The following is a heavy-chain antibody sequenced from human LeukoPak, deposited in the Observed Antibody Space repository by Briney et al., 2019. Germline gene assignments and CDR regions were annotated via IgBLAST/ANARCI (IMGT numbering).Heavy chain of an antibody. J-gene: IGHJ4*02. V-gene: IGHV3-9*03. CDR2: ISWNSGSI. D-gene: IGHD3-16*01. CDR1: GFTFDDYA. Sequence: GRSLRLSCAASGFTFDDYAMHWVRQAPGKGLEWVSGISWNSGSIGYADSVKGRFTTSRDNAKNSLYLQMNSLRAEDMALYYCAAGGRYYFDYWGQGTLVTVSS. CDR3: AAGGRYYFDY.